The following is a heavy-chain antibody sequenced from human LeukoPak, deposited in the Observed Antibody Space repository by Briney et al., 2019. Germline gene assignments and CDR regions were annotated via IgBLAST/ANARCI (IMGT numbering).Heavy chain of an antibody. D-gene: IGHD2-21*02. CDR1: GFTFSSYA. Sequence: GGSLRLSCAASGFTFSSYAMSWVRQAPGKGLEWVSAISGSGGSTYYADSVKGRFTISRDNSKNTLYQQMNSLRAEDTAVYYCAKDPSGGDWNWFDPWGQGTLVTVSS. J-gene: IGHJ5*02. CDR3: AKDPSGGDWNWFDP. V-gene: IGHV3-23*01. CDR2: ISGSGGST.